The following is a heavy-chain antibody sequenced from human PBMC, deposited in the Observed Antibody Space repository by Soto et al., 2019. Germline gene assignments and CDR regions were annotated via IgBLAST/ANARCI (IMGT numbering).Heavy chain of an antibody. CDR3: AINSNIGSAFDI. CDR1: GGPISSGGYY. Sequence: SETLSFTCTFSGGPISSGGYYWSWIRQHPGKGQEWIGYIYYSGSTYYKPSLKSRVTISVDTSKNQFSLKLSSVTAADTAVYYCAINSNIGSAFDIWGQGTMVT. CDR2: IYYSGST. D-gene: IGHD1-1*01. J-gene: IGHJ3*02. V-gene: IGHV4-31*03.